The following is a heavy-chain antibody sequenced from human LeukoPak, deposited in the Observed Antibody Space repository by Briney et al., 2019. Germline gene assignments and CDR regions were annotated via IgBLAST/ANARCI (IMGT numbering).Heavy chain of an antibody. J-gene: IGHJ4*02. D-gene: IGHD4-17*01. CDR3: ATITESYGDYVLYYFDY. CDR1: GYTFTAYY. CDR2: VGPEDGET. V-gene: IGHV1-69-2*01. Sequence: ASVKVSCKVSGYTFTAYYMHWVQQAPGKGREWMGLVGPEDGETIYAEKFQGRVTITADTSTDTAYMELSSLRSEATAVYYCATITESYGDYVLYYFDYWGQGTLVTVSS.